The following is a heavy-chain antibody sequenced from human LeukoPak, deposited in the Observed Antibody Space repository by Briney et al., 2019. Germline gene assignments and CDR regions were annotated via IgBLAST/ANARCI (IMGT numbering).Heavy chain of an antibody. CDR2: IYTSGST. Sequence: SETLSLTCTVSGGSISSTGYYWGWVRQPPGKGLEWIGRIYTSGSTNYNPSLKSRVTISVDTSKNQFSLKLSSVTAADTAVYYCARDRDMTTVVRGDWYFDLWGRGTLVTVSS. D-gene: IGHD4-23*01. CDR1: GGSISSTGYY. V-gene: IGHV4-39*07. CDR3: ARDRDMTTVVRGDWYFDL. J-gene: IGHJ2*01.